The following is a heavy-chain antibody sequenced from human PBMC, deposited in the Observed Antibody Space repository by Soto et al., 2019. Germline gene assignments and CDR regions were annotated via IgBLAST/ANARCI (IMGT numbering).Heavy chain of an antibody. V-gene: IGHV4-59*01. J-gene: IGHJ5*02. CDR1: GGSISSYY. CDR2: IYYSGST. Sequence: SETLSLTCAVSGGSISSYYWSWIRQPPGKGLEWIGYIYYSGSTNYNPSLKSRVTISVDTSKNQFSLKLSSVTAADTAVYYCARGIFSSGKRFDPWGQGTLVTVS. CDR3: ARGIFSSGKRFDP.